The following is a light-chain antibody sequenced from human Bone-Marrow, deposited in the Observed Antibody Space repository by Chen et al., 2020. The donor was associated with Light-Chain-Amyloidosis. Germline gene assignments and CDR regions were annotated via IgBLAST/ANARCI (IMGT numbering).Light chain of an antibody. CDR1: QSISTY. Sequence: DIQMTPSASSLSASVGDRVTITCRASQSISTYLNWYQHKPGVAPRLLIYAASKLQSGVPSRFSGSESGTDFTLTISSLEPDDSATYYCEQSYNTPHNFGQGTNLEIK. CDR2: AAS. V-gene: IGKV1-39*01. CDR3: EQSYNTPHN. J-gene: IGKJ2*01.